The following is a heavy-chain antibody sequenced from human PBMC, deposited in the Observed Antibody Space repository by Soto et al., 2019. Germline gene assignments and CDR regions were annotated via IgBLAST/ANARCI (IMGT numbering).Heavy chain of an antibody. J-gene: IGHJ3*02. CDR2: IYYSGST. V-gene: IGHV4-39*01. Sequence: SETLSLTCTVSGGSISSSSYYWGWIRQPPGKGLEWIGSIYYSGSTYYNPSLKSRVTISVDTSKNQFSLKLSSVTAADTAVYYCASHRGSGWSLDAFDIWGQGTMVTVSS. CDR1: GGSISSSSYY. D-gene: IGHD6-19*01. CDR3: ASHRGSGWSLDAFDI.